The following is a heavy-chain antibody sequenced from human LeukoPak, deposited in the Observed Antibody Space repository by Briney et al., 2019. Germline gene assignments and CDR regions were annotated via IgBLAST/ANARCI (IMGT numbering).Heavy chain of an antibody. CDR2: IYYSGST. V-gene: IGHV4-59*01. J-gene: IGHJ5*02. CDR1: GGSISSYY. D-gene: IGHD3-10*01. CDR3: ARGYYGSGSYFS. Sequence: PSDTLSLTCTVSGGSISSYYWSWIRQPPGKGLEWIGYIYYSGSTNYNPSLKSRVTITVDTSKNQFSLKLSSVTAADTAVYYCARGYYGSGSYFSWGQGTLVTVSS.